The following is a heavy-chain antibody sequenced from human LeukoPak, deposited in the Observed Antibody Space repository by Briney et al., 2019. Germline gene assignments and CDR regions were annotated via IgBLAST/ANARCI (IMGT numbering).Heavy chain of an antibody. J-gene: IGHJ4*02. CDR3: ARDRETYYYGSGSYRH. CDR1: GGTFSSYA. Sequence: ASVKVSCKASGGTFSSYAISWVRQAPGQGLEWMGSIIPILGIANYAQKFQGRVTITADKSTSTAYMELSSLRSEDTAVYYCARDRETYYYGSGSYRHWGQGTLVTVSS. D-gene: IGHD3-10*01. CDR2: IIPILGIA. V-gene: IGHV1-69*04.